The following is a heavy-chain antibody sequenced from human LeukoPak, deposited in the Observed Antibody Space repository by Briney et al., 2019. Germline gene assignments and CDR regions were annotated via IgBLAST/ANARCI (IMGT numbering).Heavy chain of an antibody. D-gene: IGHD3-10*01. CDR1: GFTFSSYS. V-gene: IGHV3-48*01. J-gene: IGHJ5*02. Sequence: GESLRLSCAASGFTFSSYSMNWVRQAPGKGLEWVSYIRSASSNIYYADSVKGRFTISRDNAKNSLYLQMNSLRAEDTAMYYCARDGWFGDYNWFDPWGQGTLVTVSS. CDR3: ARDGWFGDYNWFDP. CDR2: IRSASSNI.